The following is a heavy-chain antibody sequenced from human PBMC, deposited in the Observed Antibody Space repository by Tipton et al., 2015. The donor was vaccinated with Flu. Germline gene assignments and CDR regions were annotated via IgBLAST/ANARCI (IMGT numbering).Heavy chain of an antibody. CDR3: ARSSRDNCGGSCFPLDY. Sequence: TLSLTCAVYSGSFSGYFWSWIRQPPGKGLEWIGEINHSGSTNYNPSLKSRVTISVDTSKNQFSLRLSSVTAADTAVYYCARSSRDNCGGSCFPLDYWGQGTLVTVS. CDR2: INHSGST. D-gene: IGHD2-21*01. J-gene: IGHJ4*02. CDR1: SGSFSGYF. V-gene: IGHV4-34*01.